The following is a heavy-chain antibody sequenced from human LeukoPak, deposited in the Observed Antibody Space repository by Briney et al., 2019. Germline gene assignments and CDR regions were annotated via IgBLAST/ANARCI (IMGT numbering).Heavy chain of an antibody. CDR2: INTDTGNP. V-gene: IGHV7-4-1*02. Sequence: ASVKVSCKASGYTFTKYGVYWVRQAPGQGLEWMGWINTDTGNPTYAQGFTGRFVFSLDTSVSTTYLQISSLKPEDTAVYYCARGIGIGTVLMVHGDMDVWGKGTTVTVSS. CDR3: ARGIGIGTVLMVHGDMDV. J-gene: IGHJ6*03. CDR1: GYTFTKYG. D-gene: IGHD2-8*01.